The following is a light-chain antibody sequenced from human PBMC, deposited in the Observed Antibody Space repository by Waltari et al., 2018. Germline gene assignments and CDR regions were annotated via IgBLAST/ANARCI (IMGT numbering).Light chain of an antibody. Sequence: DIVMTQSPDSLAVSLGEKATINCKSNQSLLYNSNNKNYFAWYQQKPGQPLKLFFYWASSRESGVPDRFSGSGSGTDSTLTIGSLQAEDVAVYYCQQYYTAPYTFGQGTKLEIK. CDR2: WAS. V-gene: IGKV4-1*01. J-gene: IGKJ2*01. CDR1: QSLLYNSNNKNY. CDR3: QQYYTAPYT.